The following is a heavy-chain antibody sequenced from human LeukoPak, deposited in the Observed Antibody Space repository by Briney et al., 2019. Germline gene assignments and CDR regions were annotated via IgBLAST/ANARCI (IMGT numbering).Heavy chain of an antibody. CDR3: ATDPIARFDYYYGMDV. CDR1: GFTFSTYW. V-gene: IGHV3-7*01. D-gene: IGHD2-15*01. J-gene: IGHJ6*02. CDR2: MKRDGSEI. Sequence: GGSLRLSCSASGFTFSTYWMSWVRQAPGKGLEWVANMKRDGSEIYYVDSVKGRFTISRDNAKNSLFLQMNSLRAEDTAVYYCATDPIARFDYYYGMDVWGQGTTVTVSS.